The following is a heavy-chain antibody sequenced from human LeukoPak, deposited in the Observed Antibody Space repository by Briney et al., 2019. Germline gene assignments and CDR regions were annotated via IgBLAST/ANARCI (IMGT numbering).Heavy chain of an antibody. CDR2: IYYSGST. V-gene: IGHV4-59*01. D-gene: IGHD3-10*01. CDR3: ARAVAGRTGYFDY. Sequence: PSETLSLTCTVSGGSISSYYWSWIRQPPGKGLKWIGYIYYSGSTNYNPSLKSRVTISVDTSKNQFSLKLSSVTAAVTAVYYCARAVAGRTGYFDYWGQGTLVTVSS. J-gene: IGHJ4*02. CDR1: GGSISSYY.